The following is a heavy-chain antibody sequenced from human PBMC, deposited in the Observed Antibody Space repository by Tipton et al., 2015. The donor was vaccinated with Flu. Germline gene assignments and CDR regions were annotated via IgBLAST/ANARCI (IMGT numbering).Heavy chain of an antibody. Sequence: QVQLVQSGAEVKKPGASVKVSCKASGYTFTSHNINWVRQATGQELEWMGWMNPNSGNTGYAQKFQGRVTMTRDTSIRTAYLELSSLRSEDTTVYYCARANIICSGGSCYSDNWFDPWGQGTLVTVSS. CDR2: MNPNSGNT. CDR3: ARANIICSGGSCYSDNWFDP. J-gene: IGHJ5*02. V-gene: IGHV1-8*01. D-gene: IGHD2-15*01. CDR1: GYTFTSHN.